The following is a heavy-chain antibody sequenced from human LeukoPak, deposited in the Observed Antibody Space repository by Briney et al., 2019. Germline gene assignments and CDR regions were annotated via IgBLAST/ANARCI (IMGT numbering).Heavy chain of an antibody. CDR1: GFTFSDYY. Sequence: GGSLRLSCAASGFTFSDYYMSWIRQAPGKGLEWVSYISSSGSDNYYADSVKGRFTISRDNAKNSLYLQMNSLRAEDTAVYYCTRVGILGYCSGGSCYDYWGQGTLVTVSS. V-gene: IGHV3-11*04. CDR3: TRVGILGYCSGGSCYDY. CDR2: ISSSGSDN. J-gene: IGHJ4*02. D-gene: IGHD2-15*01.